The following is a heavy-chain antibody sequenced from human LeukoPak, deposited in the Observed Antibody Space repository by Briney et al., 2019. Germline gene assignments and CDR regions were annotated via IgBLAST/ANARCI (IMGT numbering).Heavy chain of an antibody. D-gene: IGHD2-15*01. J-gene: IGHJ4*02. CDR3: ARNLGYCSGGSCFPFDY. V-gene: IGHV3-7*01. Sequence: PGGSLRLSCAASGFTFSSYWMSWVRQAPGKGLEWVANIKQDGSEKYYVDSVKGRFTISRDNAKNSLYLQMNSLRAEDTAVYYCARNLGYCSGGSCFPFDYWGQGTLVTVSS. CDR2: IKQDGSEK. CDR1: GFTFSSYW.